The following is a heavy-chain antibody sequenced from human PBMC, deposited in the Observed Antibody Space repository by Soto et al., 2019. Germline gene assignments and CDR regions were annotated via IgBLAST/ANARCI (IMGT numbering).Heavy chain of an antibody. Sequence: QVQLVQSGAEVKKPGSSVKVSCKASGGPFSNYVVNWVRQAPGQGLEWMGRIIPISGAANYAQKFQGRVTITADKSTSTSYMELSSLRSEDTAVYYCARDMTRTVVPYFDFWGQGTLVTVSS. J-gene: IGHJ4*02. CDR3: ARDMTRTVVPYFDF. D-gene: IGHD1-7*01. CDR1: GGPFSNYV. CDR2: IIPISGAA. V-gene: IGHV1-69*06.